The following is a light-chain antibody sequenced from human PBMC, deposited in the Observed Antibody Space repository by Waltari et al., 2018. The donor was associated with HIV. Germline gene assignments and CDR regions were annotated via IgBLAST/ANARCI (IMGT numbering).Light chain of an antibody. J-gene: IGLJ2*01. CDR3: ATWDDSLNGPV. CDR2: INN. V-gene: IGLV1-44*01. Sequence: QSVLTQQPSASGTPGQRVTISCSGSSSNIGNNTVNWYQQLPGAAPKLLIYINNRRPSGVPARFSGSKSGTSASLAISGLQSEDEADYYCATWDDSLNGPVFGGGTKLTVL. CDR1: SSNIGNNT.